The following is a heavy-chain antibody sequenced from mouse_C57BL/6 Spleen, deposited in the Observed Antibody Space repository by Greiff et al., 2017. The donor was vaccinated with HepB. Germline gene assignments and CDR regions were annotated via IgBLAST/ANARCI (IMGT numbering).Heavy chain of an antibody. Sequence: EVKVIESGGGLVKPGGSLKLSCAASGFTFSSYAMSWVRQTPEKRLEWVATISDGGSYTYYPDNVKGRFTISRDNAKNNLYMQMSHLKSEDTAMYYCARDDDGYYGFAYWGQGTLVTVSA. CDR2: ISDGGSYT. J-gene: IGHJ3*01. CDR1: GFTFSSYA. CDR3: ARDDDGYYGFAY. V-gene: IGHV5-4*01. D-gene: IGHD2-3*01.